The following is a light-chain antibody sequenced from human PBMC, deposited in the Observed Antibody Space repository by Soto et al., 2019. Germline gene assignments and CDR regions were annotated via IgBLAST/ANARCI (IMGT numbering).Light chain of an antibody. Sequence: DIQMTQSPSSLSASVGDRVTITCRASQSISSYLNWYQQKPGKAPKLLIYKASTLKSGVPSRFGGSGSGTEFTLTISRLEPEDFAVYYCQQYGSSPWTFGQGTKVDIK. CDR3: QQYGSSPWT. V-gene: IGKV1-39*01. CDR2: KAS. CDR1: QSISSY. J-gene: IGKJ1*01.